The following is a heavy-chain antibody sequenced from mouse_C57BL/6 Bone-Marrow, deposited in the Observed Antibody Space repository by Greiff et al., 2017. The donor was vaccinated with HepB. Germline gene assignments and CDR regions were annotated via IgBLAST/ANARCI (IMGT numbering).Heavy chain of an antibody. D-gene: IGHD3-1*01. CDR1: GYTFPSYW. J-gene: IGHJ4*01. CDR2: IDPSDSYT. Sequence: QVQLQQPGAELVKPGASVKLSCKASGYTFPSYWMQWVKQRPGQGLEWIGEIDPSDSYTNYNQKFKGKATLTVDTSSSTAYMQLSSLTSEDSAVYYCAKGATYEYYAMDYWGQGTSVTVSS. V-gene: IGHV1-50*01. CDR3: AKGATYEYYAMDY.